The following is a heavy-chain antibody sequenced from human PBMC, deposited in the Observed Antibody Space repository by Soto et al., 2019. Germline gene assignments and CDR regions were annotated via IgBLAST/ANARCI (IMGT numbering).Heavy chain of an antibody. CDR3: ARVLSHAPEYSGFHYYSYYYMDV. CDR2: INHSGST. CDR1: GGSFSGYY. Sequence: SETLSLTCAVYGGSFSGYYWSWIRQPPGKGLEWIGEINHSGSTDYNPSLKSRVTISVDTSKNQFSLKLSSVTAADTAVYYCARVLSHAPEYSGFHYYSYYYMDVWGKGTTVTVSS. J-gene: IGHJ6*03. V-gene: IGHV4-34*01. D-gene: IGHD5-12*01.